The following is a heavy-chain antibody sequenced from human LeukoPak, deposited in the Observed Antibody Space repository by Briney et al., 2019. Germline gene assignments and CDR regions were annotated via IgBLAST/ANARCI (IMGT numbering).Heavy chain of an antibody. Sequence: PGGSLRLSCAASGFTFSSYAMGWVRQAPGKGLEWVSAISGSGGSTYYADSVKGRFTISRDNSKNTLYLQMNSLRAEDTAVYYCAQVADDILTGSPYYYYYMDVWGKGTTVTVSS. V-gene: IGHV3-23*01. CDR3: AQVADDILTGSPYYYYYMDV. CDR1: GFTFSSYA. CDR2: ISGSGGST. D-gene: IGHD3-9*01. J-gene: IGHJ6*03.